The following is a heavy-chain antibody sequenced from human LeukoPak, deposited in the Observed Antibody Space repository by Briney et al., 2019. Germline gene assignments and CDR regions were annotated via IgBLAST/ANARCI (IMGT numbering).Heavy chain of an antibody. CDR2: IYYSGST. D-gene: IGHD6-19*01. CDR3: TSSGWQSVFDY. Sequence: PSQTLSLTCTVSGGSISSYYWSWIRQPPGKGLEWIGYIYYSGSTNYNPSLKSRVTISVDTSKNQFSLKLSSVTAADTAVYYCTSSGWQSVFDYWGQGTLVTVSS. J-gene: IGHJ4*02. CDR1: GGSISSYY. V-gene: IGHV4-59*01.